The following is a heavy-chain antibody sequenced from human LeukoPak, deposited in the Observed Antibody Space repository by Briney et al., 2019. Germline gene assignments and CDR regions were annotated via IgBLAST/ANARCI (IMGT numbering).Heavy chain of an antibody. J-gene: IGHJ4*02. CDR3: AKTKEMATIIDY. V-gene: IGHV3-23*01. D-gene: IGHD5-24*01. Sequence: GGSLRLSCVASGFTFSSHYMTWVRQAPGKGLEWVSHISDSDSRTHYVDSVKGRFTISRDNSKNTLYLQMDSLRAEDTAVYYCAKTKEMATIIDYWGQGTLVTVSS. CDR1: GFTFSSHY. CDR2: ISDSDSRT.